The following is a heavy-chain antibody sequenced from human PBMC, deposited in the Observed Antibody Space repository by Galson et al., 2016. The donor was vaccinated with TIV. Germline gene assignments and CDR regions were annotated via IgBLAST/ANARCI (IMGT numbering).Heavy chain of an antibody. D-gene: IGHD2-15*01. V-gene: IGHV4-30-4*01. CDR2: IYYSGTT. J-gene: IGHJ4*02. Sequence: LTCKVSGGSISTGDYYWMWIRQPPGKGLEWVGSIYYSGTTYYNPSLMSRVIVSVDASKNQFSLELSSVTAADTAVFYCARARRVARVVVAATGTAIDHWGRGTLVTVSS. CDR1: GGSISTGDYY. CDR3: ARARRVARVVVAATGTAIDH.